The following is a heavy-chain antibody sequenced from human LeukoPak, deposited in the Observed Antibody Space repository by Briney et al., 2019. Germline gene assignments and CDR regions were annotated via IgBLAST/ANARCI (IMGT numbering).Heavy chain of an antibody. CDR3: ARGGWYYYESSVYRAY. D-gene: IGHD3-22*01. Sequence: SETLSLTCTVSGGSISSSSYYWGWIRQPPGKGLEWIGSIYYSGSTYYNPSLKSRVTISVDTSKNQFSLKLSSVTAADTAVYYCARGGWYYYESSVYRAYWAQGPLVPVSP. CDR1: GGSISSSSYY. J-gene: IGHJ4*02. V-gene: IGHV4-39*01. CDR2: IYYSGST.